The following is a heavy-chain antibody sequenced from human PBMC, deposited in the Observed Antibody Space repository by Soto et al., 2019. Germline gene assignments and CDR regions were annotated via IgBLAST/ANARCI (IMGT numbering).Heavy chain of an antibody. D-gene: IGHD3-22*01. V-gene: IGHV4-59*08. J-gene: IGHJ4*01. CDR3: ARQRGSYPNYYFD. CDR1: RDSFSSYY. CDR2: IFDTGSI. Sequence: SESLSLTCAVARDSFSSYYWSWIRQPLGKGLEWIGYIFDTGSINYNPSLTSRVTVSVDTSKNHLSLQLTSVIAADTAVYYCARQRGSYPNYYFD.